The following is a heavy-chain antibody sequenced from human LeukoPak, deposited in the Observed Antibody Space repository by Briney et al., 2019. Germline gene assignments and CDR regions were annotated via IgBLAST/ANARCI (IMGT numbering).Heavy chain of an antibody. CDR3: ARDLVHYYGSGSYWYY. D-gene: IGHD3-10*01. V-gene: IGHV1-69*13. Sequence: SVKVSCKASGGTFSSYAISWVRQAPGQGLEWMGGIIPIFGTANYAQKFQGRVTITADESTSTAYMELSSLRSEDTAVYYCARDLVHYYGSGSYWYYWGQGTLVTVSS. J-gene: IGHJ4*02. CDR1: GGTFSSYA. CDR2: IIPIFGTA.